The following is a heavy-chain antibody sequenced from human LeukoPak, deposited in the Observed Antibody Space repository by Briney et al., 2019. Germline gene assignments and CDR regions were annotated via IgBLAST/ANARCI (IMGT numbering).Heavy chain of an antibody. CDR2: INPNSGGT. CDR1: GYTFTGYY. Sequence: ASVKVSCKASGYTFTGYYMHWVRQAPGQGLEWMGWINPNSGGTNYAQKFQGRVTMTRDTSISTAYMELSRLRSDDTAVYYCARALTMIVGPCDYWGQGTLVTVSS. CDR3: ARALTMIVGPCDY. J-gene: IGHJ4*02. V-gene: IGHV1-2*02. D-gene: IGHD3-22*01.